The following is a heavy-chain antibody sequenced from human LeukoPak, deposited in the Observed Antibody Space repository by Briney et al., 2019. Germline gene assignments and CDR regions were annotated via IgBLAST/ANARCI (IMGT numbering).Heavy chain of an antibody. CDR2: INPSGGST. CDR3: ARDTYYYDSSGYYYFDY. J-gene: IGHJ4*02. CDR1: GYTFTSYY. D-gene: IGHD3-22*01. Sequence: ASVKVSCKASGYTFTSYYMHWVRQAPGQGLEWMGIINPSGGSTSYAQKFQGRVTMTRDMSTSTVYMELSSLRSEDTAVYYCARDTYYYDSSGYYYFDYWGQGTLVTVSS. V-gene: IGHV1-46*01.